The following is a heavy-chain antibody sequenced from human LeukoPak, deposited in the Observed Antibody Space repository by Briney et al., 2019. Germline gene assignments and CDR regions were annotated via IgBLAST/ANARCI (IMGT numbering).Heavy chain of an antibody. D-gene: IGHD3-16*01. CDR2: IYHSGST. Sequence: PSQTLSLTCAVSGGSISSGGYSWSWIRQPPGKGLEWIGYIYHSGSTYYNPSLKSRVTISVDRSKNQFSLKLSSVTAADTAVYYCARMITSNWFDPWGRGTLVTVSS. CDR1: GGSISSGGYS. V-gene: IGHV4-30-2*01. J-gene: IGHJ5*02. CDR3: ARMITSNWFDP.